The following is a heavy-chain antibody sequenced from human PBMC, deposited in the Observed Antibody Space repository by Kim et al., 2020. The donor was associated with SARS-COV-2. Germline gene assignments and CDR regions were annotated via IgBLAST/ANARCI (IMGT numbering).Heavy chain of an antibody. Sequence: GWSLRLSCAASGFTFSSYAMSWVRQAPGKGLEWVSAISGSGGSTYYADSVKGRFTLSRDNYKNTLYLQMNSLRAEDTAVYYCAKETLMTTVTRYYYYYYGMDVWGQGTTVTVSS. CDR3: AKETLMTTVTRYYYYYYGMDV. CDR2: ISGSGGST. J-gene: IGHJ6*02. D-gene: IGHD4-17*01. CDR1: GFTFSSYA. V-gene: IGHV3-23*01.